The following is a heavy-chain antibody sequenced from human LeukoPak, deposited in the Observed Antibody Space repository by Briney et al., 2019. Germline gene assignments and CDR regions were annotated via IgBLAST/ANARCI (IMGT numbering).Heavy chain of an antibody. D-gene: IGHD1-26*01. CDR2: ILKTGST. J-gene: IGHJ4*02. V-gene: IGHV4-31*03. CDR1: GVSISTGGYY. Sequence: SETLSLTCTVSGVSISTGGYYWSWIRQLPGRGLEWIGYILKTGSTYYNPSLRSRITISVDTSKIQFSLNLTYVTAADTSVYYCASETSGIYSEYWGQGILVTVSS. CDR3: ASETSGIYSEY.